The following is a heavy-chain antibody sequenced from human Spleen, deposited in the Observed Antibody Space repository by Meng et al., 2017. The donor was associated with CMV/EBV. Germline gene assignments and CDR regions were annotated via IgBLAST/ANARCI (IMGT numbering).Heavy chain of an antibody. CDR2: INHSGST. D-gene: IGHD3-3*01. CDR3: ARRGLQFLERLYNWFDP. J-gene: IGHJ5*02. Sequence: YGGSVSGYYWSWIRQPPGKGLEWIGEINHSGSTNYNPSLKSRVTISVDTSKNQLSLKLSSVTAADTAVYYCARRGLQFLERLYNWFDPWGQGTLVTVSS. V-gene: IGHV4-34*01. CDR1: GGSVSGYY.